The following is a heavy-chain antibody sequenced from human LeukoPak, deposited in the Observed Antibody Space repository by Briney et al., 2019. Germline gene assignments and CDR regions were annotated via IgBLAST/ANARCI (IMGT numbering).Heavy chain of an antibody. D-gene: IGHD2-21*01. CDR3: AKAPLDSPRFYFDY. J-gene: IGHJ4*02. CDR1: GFTFSNYG. CDR2: ISSRGRST. V-gene: IGHV3-23*01. Sequence: GGSLRLSCAASGFTFSNYGMSWVRQAPGKGLEWVSGISSRGRSTYYADSVKGRFTISRDNSKNTLYLQMNSLRAEDTAVYYCAKAPLDSPRFYFDYWGQGTLVTVSS.